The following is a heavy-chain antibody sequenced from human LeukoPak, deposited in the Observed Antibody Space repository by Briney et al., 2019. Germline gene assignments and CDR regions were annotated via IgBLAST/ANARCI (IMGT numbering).Heavy chain of an antibody. CDR1: GYTFTSNY. Sequence: ASVKVSCKASGYTFTSNYIHWVRQAPGQGLEWMGMIYPRDGSTSYAQKFQGRVTVTRDTSTSTVHMELSGLRSEDTAVYYCAKVAPMTTVTIYSDYWGQGTLVTVSS. CDR2: IYPRDGST. CDR3: AKVAPMTTVTIYSDY. J-gene: IGHJ4*02. D-gene: IGHD4-17*01. V-gene: IGHV1-46*01.